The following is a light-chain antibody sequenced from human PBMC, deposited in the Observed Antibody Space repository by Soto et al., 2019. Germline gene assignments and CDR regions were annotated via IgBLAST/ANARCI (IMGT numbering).Light chain of an antibody. CDR1: QSVNTW. CDR2: DAS. Sequence: DIQMTQSPSTLSASVGDRVTITCRASQSVNTWLAWYQQKPGKAPRLLIYDASNLQGGVPSRFSGSGSGTEFTLTISSLQPDDFATYYCQHYNTYSWTFGQGTKLEVK. V-gene: IGKV1-5*01. J-gene: IGKJ1*01. CDR3: QHYNTYSWT.